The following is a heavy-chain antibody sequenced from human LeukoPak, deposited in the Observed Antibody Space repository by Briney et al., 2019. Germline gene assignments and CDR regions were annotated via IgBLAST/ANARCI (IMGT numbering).Heavy chain of an antibody. CDR1: GFTFSSYG. V-gene: IGHV3-30*02. CDR3: ARVSGSGSYFEY. J-gene: IGHJ4*02. Sequence: GGSLRLSCAASGFTFSSYGMHWVRQAPGKGLEWVSFIRYDGSNEYYADSVKGRFTISRDNSKNTLYLQMGSLRAEDMAVYYCARVSGSGSYFEYWGQGTLVTVSS. D-gene: IGHD3-10*01. CDR2: IRYDGSNE.